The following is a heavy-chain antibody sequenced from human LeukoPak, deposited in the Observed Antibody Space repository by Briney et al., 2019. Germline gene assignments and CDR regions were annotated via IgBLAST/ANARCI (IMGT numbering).Heavy chain of an antibody. Sequence: GASVKVSCKASGGTFSSYAISWVRQAPGQGLEWMGRIIPILGIANYAQKFQGRVTITADKSTSTAYMELSSLRSEDTAVYYCARTCYDSSGYPRGYYFDYWGQGTLVTVSS. CDR2: IIPILGIA. CDR3: ARTCYDSSGYPRGYYFDY. D-gene: IGHD3-22*01. CDR1: GGTFSSYA. J-gene: IGHJ4*02. V-gene: IGHV1-69*04.